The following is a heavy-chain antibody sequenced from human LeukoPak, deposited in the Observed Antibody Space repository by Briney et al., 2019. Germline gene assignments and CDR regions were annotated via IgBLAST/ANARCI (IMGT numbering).Heavy chain of an antibody. Sequence: SETLSLTCTVSGYSISSGYYWGWIRQPPGMGLEWIGSIYHSGSTYYNPSLKSRVTISVDTSKNQFSLKVTSVTAADTAVYYCARVYSSSWYWTWFDPWGQGTLVTVSS. V-gene: IGHV4-38-2*02. D-gene: IGHD6-13*01. CDR1: GYSISSGYY. CDR2: IYHSGST. CDR3: ARVYSSSWYWTWFDP. J-gene: IGHJ5*02.